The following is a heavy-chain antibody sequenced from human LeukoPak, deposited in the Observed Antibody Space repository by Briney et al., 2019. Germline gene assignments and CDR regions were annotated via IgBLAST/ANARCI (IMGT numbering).Heavy chain of an antibody. D-gene: IGHD3-3*01. CDR1: GGSFSGYY. V-gene: IGHV4-34*01. Sequence: SEALSLTCAVYGGSFSGYYWSWIRQPPGKGLEWIGEINHSGSTNYNPSLKSRVTISVDTSKNQFSLKLSSVTAADTAVYYCARGHYDFWSGYNIAPFDYWGQGTLVTVSS. CDR3: ARGHYDFWSGYNIAPFDY. J-gene: IGHJ4*02. CDR2: INHSGST.